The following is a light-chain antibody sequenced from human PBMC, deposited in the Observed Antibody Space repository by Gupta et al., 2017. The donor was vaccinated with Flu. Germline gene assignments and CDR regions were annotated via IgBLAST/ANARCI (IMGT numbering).Light chain of an antibody. CDR1: QSLLESNGYNY. Sequence: IVMTQSPLSLSVTPGEPASISCRSSQSLLESNGYNYLDWYLQKPGQSPQLLIYLGSIRASGVPDSFSGSGSGTDFTLTISRVEAEDAGVYYCMQALRTAPEEATFGPGTKVDIK. CDR2: LGS. V-gene: IGKV2-28*01. CDR3: MQALRTAPEEAT. J-gene: IGKJ3*01.